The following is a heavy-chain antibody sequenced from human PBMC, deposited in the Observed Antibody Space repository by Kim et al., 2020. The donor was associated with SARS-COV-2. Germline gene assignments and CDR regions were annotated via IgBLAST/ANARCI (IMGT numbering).Heavy chain of an antibody. D-gene: IGHD4-4*01. CDR1: GGSISSGGYY. J-gene: IGHJ6*02. CDR3: AREGGQYFGWGMDV. V-gene: IGHV4-31*03. Sequence: SETLSLTCTVSGGSISSGGYYWSWIRQHPGKGLEWIGYIYYSGSTYYNPSLKSRVTISVDTSKNQFSLKLSSVTAADTAVYYCAREGGQYFGWGMDVWGQGTTVTVSS. CDR2: IYYSGST.